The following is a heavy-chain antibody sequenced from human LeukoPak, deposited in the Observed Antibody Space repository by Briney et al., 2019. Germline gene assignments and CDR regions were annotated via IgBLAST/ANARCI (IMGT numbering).Heavy chain of an antibody. V-gene: IGHV3-23*01. CDR1: GFTFSSYA. Sequence: GGSLRLSCAASGFTFSSYAMSWVRPAPGKGLEWVSSISGSGYTTYYADSVKGRFTISRGNSKNTLYLQMNNLRAEDTAVYYCAKGTGWRDGYNFDYWGQGTLVTVSS. D-gene: IGHD5-24*01. CDR2: ISGSGYTT. J-gene: IGHJ4*02. CDR3: AKGTGWRDGYNFDY.